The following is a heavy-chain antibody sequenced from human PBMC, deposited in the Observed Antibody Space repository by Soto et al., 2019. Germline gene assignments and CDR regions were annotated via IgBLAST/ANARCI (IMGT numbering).Heavy chain of an antibody. J-gene: IGHJ5*02. CDR2: VNHSGST. V-gene: IGHV4-34*01. D-gene: IGHD2-15*01. CDR3: ARDKSGYCSGGSCPGTWFDP. CDR1: GESFSGYY. Sequence: QVQLQQWGAGLLKPSETLSLTCAVYGESFSGYYWSWIRQPPGKGLEWIGEVNHSGSTNYNPSLKSRVTISVDTSKNQFSLKLSSVTAADTAVYYCARDKSGYCSGGSCPGTWFDPWGQGTLVTVSS.